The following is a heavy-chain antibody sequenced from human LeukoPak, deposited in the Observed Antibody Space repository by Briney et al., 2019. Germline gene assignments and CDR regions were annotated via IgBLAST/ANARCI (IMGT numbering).Heavy chain of an antibody. J-gene: IGHJ4*02. D-gene: IGHD5-12*01. CDR2: INPSGGST. V-gene: IGHV1-46*01. CDR1: GYTFTSCY. Sequence: ASVKVSCKASGYTFTSCYMHWVRQAPGQGLEWMGIINPSGGSTSYAQKFQGRVTMTTDTSTSTAYMELRSLRSDDTAVYYCARIADSGCRNLYFDYWGQGTLVTVSS. CDR3: ARIADSGCRNLYFDY.